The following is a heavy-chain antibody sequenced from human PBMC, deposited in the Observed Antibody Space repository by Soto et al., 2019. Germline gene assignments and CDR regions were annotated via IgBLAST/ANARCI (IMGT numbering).Heavy chain of an antibody. V-gene: IGHV3-21*01. D-gene: IGHD2-2*01. Sequence: EVQLVESGGGLVKPGGSLRLSCAASGFTFSSYSMNWVCQAPGKWLEWVSSISSSSSYIYYADSVKGRFTISRDNAKNSLYLQMNSLRAEDTAVYYCARDPFVVVPAAIGYYYYGIDVWGQGTTGTVSS. J-gene: IGHJ6*02. CDR2: ISSSSSYI. CDR3: ARDPFVVVPAAIGYYYYGIDV. CDR1: GFTFSSYS.